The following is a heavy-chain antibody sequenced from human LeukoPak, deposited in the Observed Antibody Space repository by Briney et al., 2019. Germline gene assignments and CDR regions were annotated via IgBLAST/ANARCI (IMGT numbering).Heavy chain of an antibody. V-gene: IGHV1-8*01. CDR1: GYTFTSYD. CDR2: MNPNSGNT. Sequence: ASVKVSCKASGYTFTSYDINWVRQATGQGLEWMGWMNPNSGNTGYAQKFQGRVTMTRNTSISTAYMELSSLRSEDTAVYYCARDSCSGGSCYGDYWGQGTLVTVSS. D-gene: IGHD2-15*01. J-gene: IGHJ4*02. CDR3: ARDSCSGGSCYGDY.